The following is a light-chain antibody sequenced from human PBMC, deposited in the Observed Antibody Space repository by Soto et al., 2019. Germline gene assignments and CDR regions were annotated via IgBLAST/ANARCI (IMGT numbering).Light chain of an antibody. CDR3: CSYAGRYTYV. V-gene: IGLV2-11*01. Sequence: QSVLTGPRSVSGSPGQSVTISCTGASSDVGGYNYVSWYQQHPGKAPKLMIYDVSKRPSGVPDRFSGSKSGNTASLTISGXQTEDEADYYCCSYAGRYTYVFGTGTKVTVL. CDR1: SSDVGGYNY. J-gene: IGLJ1*01. CDR2: DVS.